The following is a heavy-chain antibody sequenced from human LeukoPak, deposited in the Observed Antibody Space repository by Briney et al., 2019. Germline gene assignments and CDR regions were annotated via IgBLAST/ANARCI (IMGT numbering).Heavy chain of an antibody. V-gene: IGHV3-23*01. J-gene: IGHJ4*02. CDR1: GFTFSTYA. CDR3: ATSLVGTKGPLDD. CDR2: ISGTGDST. Sequence: GGSLRLSCAASGFTFSTYAMSWVRQAPGKGLEWVSGISGTGDSTYYADSVKGRFTISRDNSKNTLYLQMNSLRAEDTAVYYCATSLVGTKGPLDDWGQGTLVTVSS. D-gene: IGHD2-8*02.